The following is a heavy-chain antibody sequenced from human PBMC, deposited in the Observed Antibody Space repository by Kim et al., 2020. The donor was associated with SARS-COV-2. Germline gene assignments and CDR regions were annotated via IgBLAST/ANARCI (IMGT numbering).Heavy chain of an antibody. CDR2: INPNSGGT. D-gene: IGHD3-22*01. J-gene: IGHJ6*02. CDR3: ARDRGAYYDSSGYYRYYYYGMDV. CDR1: GYTFTGYY. V-gene: IGHV1-2*06. Sequence: ASVKVSCKASGYTFTGYYMHWVRQAPGQGLEWMGRINPNSGGTNYAQKFQGRVTMTRDTSISTAYMELSRLRSDDTAVYYCARDRGAYYDSSGYYRYYYYGMDVWGQGTTVTVSS.